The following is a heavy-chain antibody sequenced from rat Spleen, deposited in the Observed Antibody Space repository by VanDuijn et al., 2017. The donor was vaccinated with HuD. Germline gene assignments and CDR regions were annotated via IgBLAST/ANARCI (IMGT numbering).Heavy chain of an antibody. CDR3: ARRRDSGQGAFFDY. CDR1: GFTFSNYD. D-gene: IGHD4-3*01. Sequence: EVQLVESGGGLVQPGRSLKLSCAASGFTFSNYDMAWVRQAPTKGLEWVASISPSGGSTYYRDSVKGRFTVSRDNAKSTLYLQMDSLRSEDTATYYCARRRDSGQGAFFDYWGQGVMVTVSS. CDR2: ISPSGGST. J-gene: IGHJ2*01. V-gene: IGHV5-25*01.